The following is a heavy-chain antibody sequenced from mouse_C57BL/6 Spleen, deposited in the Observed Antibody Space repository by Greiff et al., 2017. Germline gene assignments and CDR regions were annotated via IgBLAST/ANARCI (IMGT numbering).Heavy chain of an antibody. CDR1: GFTFSNYW. J-gene: IGHJ1*03. D-gene: IGHD2-3*01. CDR2: IRLKSDNYAT. CDR3: TGRDGYYGYFDV. V-gene: IGHV6-3*01. Sequence: EVKLMESGGGLVQPGGSMKLSCVASGFTFSNYWMNWVRQSPEKGLEWVAQIRLKSDNYATHYAESVKGRFTISRDDSKSSVYLQMNNLRAEDTGIYYCTGRDGYYGYFDVWGTGTTVTVSS.